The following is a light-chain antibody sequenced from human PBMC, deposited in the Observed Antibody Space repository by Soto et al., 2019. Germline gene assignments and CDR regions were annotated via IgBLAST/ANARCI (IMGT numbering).Light chain of an antibody. CDR2: AAS. J-gene: IGKJ5*01. CDR3: QQLFDSPIT. Sequence: DIQLTPSPSFLSPSIGESVTLTCRASQVISTSLAWYQVKPGKAPKLLIYAASTLESGVPSRFSATVSGTEFSLTITSLQPEDFATYYCQQLFDSPITFGQGTRLEIK. V-gene: IGKV1-9*01. CDR1: QVISTS.